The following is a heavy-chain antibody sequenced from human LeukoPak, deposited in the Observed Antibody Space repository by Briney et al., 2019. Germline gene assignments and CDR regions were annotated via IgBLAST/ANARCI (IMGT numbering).Heavy chain of an antibody. CDR2: ISYDGSNK. D-gene: IGHD3-10*01. J-gene: IGHJ3*02. CDR1: GFTFSSYG. V-gene: IGHV3-30*18. CDR3: AKRAYYYGSGSYYKDAFDI. Sequence: PGGSLRPSCAAYGFTFSSYGMHWVRQAPGKGLPLAAVISYDGSNKYYADSVKGRFTISRDNSKNTLYLQMNSLRAEDTAVYYCAKRAYYYGSGSYYKDAFDIWGQGTMVTVSS.